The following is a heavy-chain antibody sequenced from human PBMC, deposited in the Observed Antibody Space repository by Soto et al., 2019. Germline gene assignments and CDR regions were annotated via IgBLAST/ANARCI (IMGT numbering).Heavy chain of an antibody. Sequence: GGSLRLSCTASGFTFGDYAMSWFRQAPGKGLEWVGFIRSKAYGGTTEYAASVKGRFTISRDDSKSIAYLQMNSLKTEDTAVYYCTREVATIPTYWYFDLWGRGTLVTVSS. CDR1: GFTFGDYA. CDR3: TREVATIPTYWYFDL. V-gene: IGHV3-49*03. CDR2: IRSKAYGGTT. D-gene: IGHD5-12*01. J-gene: IGHJ2*01.